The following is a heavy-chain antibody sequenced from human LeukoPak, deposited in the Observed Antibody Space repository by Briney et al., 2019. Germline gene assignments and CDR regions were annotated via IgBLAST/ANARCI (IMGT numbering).Heavy chain of an antibody. D-gene: IGHD6-19*01. Sequence: GGSLRLSCAASGFTFSSYSMNWVRQAPGKGLEWISSISSSSSYIYYADSVKGRFTISRDNAKNSLYLQMNSLRAEDTAVYYCARALAVAGADYWGQGTLVTVSS. CDR1: GFTFSSYS. J-gene: IGHJ4*02. CDR3: ARALAVAGADY. V-gene: IGHV3-21*01. CDR2: ISSSSSYI.